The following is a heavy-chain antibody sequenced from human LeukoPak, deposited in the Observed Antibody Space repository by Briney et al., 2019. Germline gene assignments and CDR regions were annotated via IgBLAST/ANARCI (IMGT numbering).Heavy chain of an antibody. CDR1: GFTFSSYS. CDR3: ARTGIAVADLDY. CDR2: ISSSSSYI. Sequence: GGSLRLSCAASGFTFSSYSMNWVRQAPGKGLEWVSSISSSSSYIYYADSVKGRFTISRDDAKNSLYLQMNSLRAEDTAVYYCARTGIAVADLDYWGQGTLVTVSS. D-gene: IGHD6-19*01. V-gene: IGHV3-21*01. J-gene: IGHJ4*02.